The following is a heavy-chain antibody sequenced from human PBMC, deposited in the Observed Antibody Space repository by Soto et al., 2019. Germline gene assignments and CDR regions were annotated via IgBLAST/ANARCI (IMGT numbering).Heavy chain of an antibody. D-gene: IGHD6-19*01. Sequence: AASVKVSCKASGYTFINSAMHWVRQAPGQRLEWMGWINVANGKTRNSQKFQGRVTISRDTSASTAYMELSSLRSEDTAVYYCARVASSGWYAYYYYYGMDVWGQGTTVTVSS. CDR3: ARVASSGWYAYYYYYGMDV. CDR2: INVANGKT. J-gene: IGHJ6*02. V-gene: IGHV1-3*01. CDR1: GYTFINSA.